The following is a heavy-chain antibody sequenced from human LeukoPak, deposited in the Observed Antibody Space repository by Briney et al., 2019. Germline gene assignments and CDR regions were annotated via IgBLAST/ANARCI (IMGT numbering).Heavy chain of an antibody. J-gene: IGHJ6*03. CDR1: GFTFSGYA. Sequence: GGSLRLSCAASGFTFSGYAMSWVRQAPGKGLEWVSAISGSGGSTYYADSVKGRFTISRDNSKNTLYLQMNSLRAEDTAVYYCAKGAAVTYYYYMDVWGKGTTVTVSS. CDR2: ISGSGGST. CDR3: AKGAAVTYYYYMDV. D-gene: IGHD6-19*01. V-gene: IGHV3-23*01.